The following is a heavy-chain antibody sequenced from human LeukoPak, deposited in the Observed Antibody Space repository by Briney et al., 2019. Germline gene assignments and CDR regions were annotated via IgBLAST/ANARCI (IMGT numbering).Heavy chain of an antibody. J-gene: IGHJ4*02. D-gene: IGHD3-9*01. CDR1: GYTFSSYA. V-gene: IGHV3-30*04. CDR3: ARDFDLPDTTPAY. Sequence: GGSLRLSCAASGYTFSSYAMHRVRQAPGKGLEWVAVISYDGSNKYYADSVKGRFTISRDNSKNTLYLQMNSLRAEDTAVYYCARDFDLPDTTPAYWGQGTLVTVSS. CDR2: ISYDGSNK.